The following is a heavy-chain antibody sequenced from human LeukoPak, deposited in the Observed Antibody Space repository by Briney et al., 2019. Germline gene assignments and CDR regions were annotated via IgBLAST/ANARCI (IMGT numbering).Heavy chain of an antibody. V-gene: IGHV3-23*01. Sequence: GSLRLSCAASGFTFSSYAMSWVRQTPGKGLEWVSAISGSGGSTYYADSVKGRFTISRDNSKNTLYLQMNSLRAEDTAVYYCAKDQAGEWSFESLYYFDYWGQGTLVAVSS. CDR3: AKDQAGEWSFESLYYFDY. D-gene: IGHD3-3*01. CDR1: GFTFSSYA. J-gene: IGHJ4*02. CDR2: ISGSGGST.